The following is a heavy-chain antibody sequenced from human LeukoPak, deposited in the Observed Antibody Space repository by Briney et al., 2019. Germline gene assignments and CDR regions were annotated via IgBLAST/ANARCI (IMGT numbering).Heavy chain of an antibody. D-gene: IGHD3-10*01. CDR2: IGTAGDT. CDR3: ARAPLYYYGSGIRPGYFDY. V-gene: IGHV3-13*01. Sequence: QPGGSLRLSCAASGFTFSSYDMHWVRQATGKGLEWVSAIGTAGDTYYPGSVKGRFTISRDNSKNTLYLQMNSLRAEDTAVYYCARAPLYYYGSGIRPGYFDYWGQGTLVTVSS. CDR1: GFTFSSYD. J-gene: IGHJ4*02.